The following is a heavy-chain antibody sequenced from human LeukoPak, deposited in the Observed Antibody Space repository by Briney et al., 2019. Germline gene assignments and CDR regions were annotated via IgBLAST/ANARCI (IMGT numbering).Heavy chain of an antibody. CDR2: ISYDGSNK. J-gene: IGHJ4*02. V-gene: IGHV3-30-3*01. CDR3: ARDLFYGDYAFGDY. Sequence: PGGSLRLSCAASGFTFSSYAMHWVLQAPGKGLEWVAVISYDGSNKYYADSVKGRFTISRDNSKNTLYLQMNSLRAEDTAVYYCARDLFYGDYAFGDYWGQGTLVTVSS. CDR1: GFTFSSYA. D-gene: IGHD4-17*01.